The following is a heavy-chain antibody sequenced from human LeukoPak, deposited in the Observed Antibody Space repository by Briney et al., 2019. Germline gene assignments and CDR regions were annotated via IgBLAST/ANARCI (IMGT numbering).Heavy chain of an antibody. CDR3: ASGYGSGSYPLYWGLRY. CDR1: GHSFTSYW. CDR2: IYPGDSDT. J-gene: IGHJ4*02. Sequence: GESLKISCKGSGHSFTSYWIGWVRQMPGKGLEWMGIIYPGDSDTRYSPSFQGQVTISADKSISTAYLQWSSLKASDTAMYYCASGYGSGSYPLYWGLRYWGQGTLVTVSS. V-gene: IGHV5-51*01. D-gene: IGHD3-10*01.